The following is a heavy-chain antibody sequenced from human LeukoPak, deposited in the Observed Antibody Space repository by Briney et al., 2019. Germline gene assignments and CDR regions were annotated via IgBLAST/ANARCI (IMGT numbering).Heavy chain of an antibody. Sequence: GGSLRLSCAASGFTFSSYEMNWVRQAPGKGLEWVSYISSSGSTIYYADSVKGRFTISRDNAKNSLYLQMNSLRAEDTAVYYCARESRGYSYGPRSYYMDVWGKGTTVTISS. V-gene: IGHV3-48*03. CDR2: ISSSGSTI. J-gene: IGHJ6*03. D-gene: IGHD5-18*01. CDR3: ARESRGYSYGPRSYYMDV. CDR1: GFTFSSYE.